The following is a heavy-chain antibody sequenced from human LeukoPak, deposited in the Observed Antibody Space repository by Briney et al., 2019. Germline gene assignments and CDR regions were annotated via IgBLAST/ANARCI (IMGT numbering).Heavy chain of an antibody. CDR3: VKGNPLDY. Sequence: PGGSLRLSCGASGFTFSNYGMLWVRQAPGKGLDWVAFIRYDGNNKLYADSVKGRFTISRDNSKNTLYLHINSLRAEDTAVYYCVKGNPLDYWGQGTLVIVSS. J-gene: IGHJ4*02. CDR2: IRYDGNNK. D-gene: IGHD1-14*01. CDR1: GFTFSNYG. V-gene: IGHV3-30*02.